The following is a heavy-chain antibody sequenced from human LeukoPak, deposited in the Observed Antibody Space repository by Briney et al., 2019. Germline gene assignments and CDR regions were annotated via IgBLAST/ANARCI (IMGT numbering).Heavy chain of an antibody. J-gene: IGHJ4*02. Sequence: GGSLRLSCAASGFTFSSYAMSWFRQAPAKGLEWVSAISGSGGSTYYADSVKGRFTISRDNSKNTLYLQMNSLRAEDTAVYYCAKDCRSNTPYYFDYWGQGTLVTVSS. D-gene: IGHD2-15*01. V-gene: IGHV3-23*01. CDR2: ISGSGGST. CDR1: GFTFSSYA. CDR3: AKDCRSNTPYYFDY.